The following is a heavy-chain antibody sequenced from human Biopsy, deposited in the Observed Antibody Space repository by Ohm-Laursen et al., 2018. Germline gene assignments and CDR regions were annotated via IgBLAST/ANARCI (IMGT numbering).Heavy chain of an antibody. D-gene: IGHD3-10*01. V-gene: IGHV3-23*01. CDR1: GITVSGNY. J-gene: IGHJ5*02. CDR3: AKGRSGGTGHGNWFDP. CDR2: VTGSGRST. Sequence: SLRLSCTASGITVSGNYMTWVRQAPGKGLEWVSVVTGSGRSTYYTDSVKGRFSISRDNSKNTLYLQMNSLRVEDTAVYYCAKGRSGGTGHGNWFDPWGQGTLVIVSS.